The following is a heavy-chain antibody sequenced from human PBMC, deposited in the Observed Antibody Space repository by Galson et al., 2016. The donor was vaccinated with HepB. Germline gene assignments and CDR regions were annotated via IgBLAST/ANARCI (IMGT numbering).Heavy chain of an antibody. CDR1: GFSFSNYD. CDR3: VRGSYTSDWYRTSAYDFGLDV. J-gene: IGHJ6*04. Sequence: SLRLSCAASGFSFSNYDMYWVRQAPGKGLEWVSSIYTAGDTYYEDSVEGRFTVSRENAKDSLYLHMNSLRAGDTAVYYCVRGSYTSDWYRTSAYDFGLDVWGKGTPGTVSS. D-gene: IGHD6-19*01. V-gene: IGHV3-13*01. CDR2: IYTAGDT.